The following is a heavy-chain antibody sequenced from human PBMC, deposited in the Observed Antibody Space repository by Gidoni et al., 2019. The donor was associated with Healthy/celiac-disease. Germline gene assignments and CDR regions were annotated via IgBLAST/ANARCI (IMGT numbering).Heavy chain of an antibody. CDR1: GYTFTSYA. CDR2: INAGNGNT. V-gene: IGHV1-3*01. Sequence: QVQLVQSGAEVKKPGASVKVSCKASGYTFTSYAMHWVRQAPGQRLEWMGWINAGNGNTKYSQKFQGRVTITRDTSASTAYMELSSLRSEDTAVYYCARAGVRLKYGDYLDYWGQGTLVTVSS. D-gene: IGHD3-16*01. J-gene: IGHJ4*02. CDR3: ARAGVRLKYGDYLDY.